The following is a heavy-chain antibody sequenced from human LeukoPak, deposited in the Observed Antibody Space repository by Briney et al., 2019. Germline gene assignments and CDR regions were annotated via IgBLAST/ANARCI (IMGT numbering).Heavy chain of an antibody. CDR1: GFTFSSYA. CDR3: AKGTSWVVVPAAIDY. CDR2: ISGSGSTT. Sequence: GGSLRLSCAVSGFTFSSYAMSWVRQAPGKGLEWVSAISGSGSTTFYTDSVKGRFTISRDTSNDTLYLEMNNLRAEDTALYYCAKGTSWVVVPAAIDYWGQGTLVTVSS. J-gene: IGHJ4*02. D-gene: IGHD2-2*01. V-gene: IGHV3-23*01.